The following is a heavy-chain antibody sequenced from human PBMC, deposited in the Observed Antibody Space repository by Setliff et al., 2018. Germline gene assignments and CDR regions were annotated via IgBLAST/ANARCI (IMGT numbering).Heavy chain of an antibody. Sequence: SETLSLTCAVSGGSISSSNWWSWVRQPPGKGLEWIGEIYHSGSTNYNPSLKSRVTISVDTSKNQFSLKLSSVTAADTALYYCTVYNTGSSKDHYWGQGTPVTVS. CDR2: IYHSGST. V-gene: IGHV4-4*02. J-gene: IGHJ4*02. D-gene: IGHD2-8*02. CDR1: GGSISSSNW. CDR3: TVYNTGSSKDHY.